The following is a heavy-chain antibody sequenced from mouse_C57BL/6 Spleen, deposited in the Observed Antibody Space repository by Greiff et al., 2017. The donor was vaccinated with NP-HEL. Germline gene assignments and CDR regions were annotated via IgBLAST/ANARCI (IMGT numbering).Heavy chain of an antibody. CDR3: AAYYYGSNWYFDV. V-gene: IGHV1-22*01. D-gene: IGHD1-1*01. CDR1: GYTFTDYN. Sequence: SGPELVKPGASVKMSCKASGYTFTDYNMHWVKQSHGKSLEWIGYINPNNGGTSYNQKFKGKATLTVNKSSSTAYMELRSLTSEDSAVYYCAAYYYGSNWYFDVWGTGTTVTVSS. CDR2: INPNNGGT. J-gene: IGHJ1*03.